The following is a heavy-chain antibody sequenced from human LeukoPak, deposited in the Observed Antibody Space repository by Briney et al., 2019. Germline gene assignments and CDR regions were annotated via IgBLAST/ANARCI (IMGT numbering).Heavy chain of an antibody. D-gene: IGHD3-10*01. CDR2: ISRRGNT. CDR1: GGSLSGNY. CDR3: ARHGEYYFDY. J-gene: IGHJ4*02. V-gene: IGHV4-34*01. Sequence: PSETLSLTCAVYGGSLSGNYWSWIRHPPGKGLEWIGQISRRGNTNYNPSLKSRVTISVDTSKNQLSLKLSTVTAADTALYYCARHGEYYFDYWGQGTPVTVSS.